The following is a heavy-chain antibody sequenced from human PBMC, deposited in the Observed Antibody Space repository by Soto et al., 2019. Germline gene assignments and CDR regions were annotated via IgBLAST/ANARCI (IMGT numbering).Heavy chain of an antibody. J-gene: IGHJ4*02. D-gene: IGHD6-19*01. CDR1: GFTFISSF. Sequence: VGSLRLSCVASGFTFISSFMGWVRQAPGKGLEWVANINQDGGGTYYVDSVEGRFTISRDNAKDSLYLQMNSLRGEDTAVYYCARYFRGSGRYFFDYWGQGTLVTVSS. V-gene: IGHV3-7*03. CDR2: INQDGGGT. CDR3: ARYFRGSGRYFFDY.